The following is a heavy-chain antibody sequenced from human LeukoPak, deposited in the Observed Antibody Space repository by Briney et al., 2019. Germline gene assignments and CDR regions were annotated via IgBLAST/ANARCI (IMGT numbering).Heavy chain of an antibody. V-gene: IGHV1-69*13. Sequence: ASVKVSCKASGGTFSSYAISWVRQAPGQGLEWMGGIIPIFGTANYAQKFQGRVTITADESTTTAYMELSSLRSEDTAVYHCASIFATTGAFDIWGQGTMVTVSS. J-gene: IGHJ3*02. CDR2: IIPIFGTA. D-gene: IGHD4-17*01. CDR1: GGTFSSYA. CDR3: ASIFATTGAFDI.